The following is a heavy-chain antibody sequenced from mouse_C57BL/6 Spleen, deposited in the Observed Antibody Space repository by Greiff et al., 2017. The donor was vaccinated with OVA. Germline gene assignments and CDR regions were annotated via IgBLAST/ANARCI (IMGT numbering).Heavy chain of an antibody. CDR3: AGTTVVVSHWYFDV. CDR2: IWTGGGT. D-gene: IGHD1-1*01. Sequence: VKLVESGPGLVAPSQSLSITCTVSGFSLTSYAISWVRQPPGKGLEWLGVIWTGGGTNYNSALKSRLSISKDNSKSQVFLKMNSLQTDDTARYYCAGTTVVVSHWYFDVWGTGTTVTVSS. CDR1: GFSLTSYA. J-gene: IGHJ1*03. V-gene: IGHV2-9-1*01.